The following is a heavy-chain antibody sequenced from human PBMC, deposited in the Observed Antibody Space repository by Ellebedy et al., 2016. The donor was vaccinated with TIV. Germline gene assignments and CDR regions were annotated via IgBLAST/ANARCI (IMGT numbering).Heavy chain of an antibody. CDR3: ASGEQWLAPAY. Sequence: AASVKVSCKASGCPFRSYAIRWVRQAPGQGLEWMGGIIPIFGTANYAQKFQGRVTITADESTSTAYMERSSLRPEDTAVYYCASGEQWLAPAYWGQGTLVTVSS. CDR1: GCPFRSYA. J-gene: IGHJ4*02. CDR2: IIPIFGTA. V-gene: IGHV1-69*13. D-gene: IGHD6-19*01.